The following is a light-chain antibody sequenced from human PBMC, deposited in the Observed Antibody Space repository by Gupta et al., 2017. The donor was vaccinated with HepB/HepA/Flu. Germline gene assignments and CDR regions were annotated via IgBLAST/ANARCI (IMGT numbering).Light chain of an antibody. CDR3: QQAHSFPLT. CDR2: GAS. Sequence: DIQMTQSPSSVSASVGDRVTITCRASQGITSWLVWYQQKPGKAPKLLIYGASSLQSGVPSRFSGSGSGTDFTLTISSLQPEDFATYYCQQAHSFPLTFGPGTKVDIK. V-gene: IGKV1-12*01. J-gene: IGKJ3*01. CDR1: QGITSW.